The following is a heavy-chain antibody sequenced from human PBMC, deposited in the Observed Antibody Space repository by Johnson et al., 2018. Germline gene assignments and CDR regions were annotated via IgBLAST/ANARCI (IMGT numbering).Heavy chain of an antibody. D-gene: IGHD1-26*01. Sequence: QVQLVEAGAEVKKPGSSVKVSCKASGGTFSSYAISWVRQAPGQGLEWMGGIIPIFGTANYAQKFQGRVTITADESTSTAYKELSSLRSEDTAVYYCARDRGVGAPEYCQHWGQGTLVTVST. V-gene: IGHV1-69*12. CDR2: IIPIFGTA. CDR3: ARDRGVGAPEYCQH. J-gene: IGHJ1*01. CDR1: GGTFSSYA.